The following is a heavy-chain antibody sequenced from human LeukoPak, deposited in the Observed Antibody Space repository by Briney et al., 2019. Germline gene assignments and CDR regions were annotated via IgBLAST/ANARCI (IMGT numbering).Heavy chain of an antibody. D-gene: IGHD3-22*01. J-gene: IGHJ5*02. CDR1: GGTFSSHA. CDR3: ARECPDYYDSSGYYSRRSGWFDP. Sequence: SVKVSCKASGGTFSSHAISWVRQAPGQGLEWMGRIIPILGIANYAQKFQGRVTITADKSTSTAYMELSSLRSEDTAVYYCARECPDYYDSSGYYSRRSGWFDPWGQGTLVTVSS. V-gene: IGHV1-69*04. CDR2: IIPILGIA.